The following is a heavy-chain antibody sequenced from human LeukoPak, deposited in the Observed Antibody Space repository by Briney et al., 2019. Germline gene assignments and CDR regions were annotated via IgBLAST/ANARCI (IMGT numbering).Heavy chain of an antibody. Sequence: PGGSLRLSCAASGFTVSSNYMSWVRQAPGKGLEWVSVIYSGGSTYYADSVKGRFTISRDNSKNTLYLQMNSLRAEDTAVYYCARELDSGGYSSPFDYWGQGTLVTVSS. CDR3: ARELDSGGYSSPFDY. D-gene: IGHD3-22*01. V-gene: IGHV3-66*02. J-gene: IGHJ4*02. CDR2: IYSGGST. CDR1: GFTVSSNY.